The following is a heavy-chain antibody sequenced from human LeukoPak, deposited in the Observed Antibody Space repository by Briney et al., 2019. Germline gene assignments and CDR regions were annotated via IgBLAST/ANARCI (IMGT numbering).Heavy chain of an antibody. J-gene: IGHJ3*02. CDR1: GYTFTSYD. D-gene: IGHD1-26*01. Sequence: ASVKVSCKASGYTFTSYDINWVRQATGQGLEWMGWMNPNSGNTGHAQKFQGRVTMTRNTSISTAYMELSSLRSEDTAVYYCARGLSGSYYGAFDIWGQGTMVTVSS. V-gene: IGHV1-8*01. CDR2: MNPNSGNT. CDR3: ARGLSGSYYGAFDI.